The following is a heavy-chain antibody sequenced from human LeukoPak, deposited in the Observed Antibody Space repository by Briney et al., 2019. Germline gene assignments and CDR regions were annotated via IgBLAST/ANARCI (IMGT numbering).Heavy chain of an antibody. Sequence: QSGGSLRLSCAASGFTFRNYGMEWVRQAPGKGLEWVAVIWYDGSNKYCADSVKGRFTISRDNSKNTLYLQMNSLRAEDTSVYYCATVRGGSGTYYNDYWGQGTLVTVSS. V-gene: IGHV3-33*01. CDR2: IWYDGSNK. CDR1: GFTFRNYG. D-gene: IGHD3-10*01. CDR3: ATVRGGSGTYYNDY. J-gene: IGHJ4*02.